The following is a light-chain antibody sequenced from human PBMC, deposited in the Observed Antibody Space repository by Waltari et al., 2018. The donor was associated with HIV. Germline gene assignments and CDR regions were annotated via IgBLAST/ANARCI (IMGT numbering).Light chain of an antibody. J-gene: IGKJ2*01. CDR2: STS. Sequence: EIVLTQSPGTLSLSPGESATLSCRASQSISRTFLSWYQQKPGQAPRLLIYSTSARATGIPDKFSGSGSGTDFTLTISRLEPEDFAVYYCQQYGSSPPYNFGPGTKLEI. CDR1: QSISRTF. CDR3: QQYGSSPPYN. V-gene: IGKV3-20*01.